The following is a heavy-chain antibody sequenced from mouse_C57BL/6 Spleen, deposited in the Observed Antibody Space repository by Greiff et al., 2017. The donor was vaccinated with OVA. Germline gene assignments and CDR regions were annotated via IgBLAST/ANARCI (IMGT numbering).Heavy chain of an antibody. CDR1: GFPFSDYG. D-gene: IGHD4-1*01. CDR3: ARLGLYYFDY. J-gene: IGHJ2*01. V-gene: IGHV5-17*01. Sequence: EVQVVESGGGLLKPGGSLKLSCAASGFPFSDYGMHWVRQAPERGLEWVAYISSGSSTIYYADTVKGRFTISRDNAKNTLFLQMTSLRSEDTAMYYCARLGLYYFDYWGQGTTLTVSS. CDR2: ISSGSSTI.